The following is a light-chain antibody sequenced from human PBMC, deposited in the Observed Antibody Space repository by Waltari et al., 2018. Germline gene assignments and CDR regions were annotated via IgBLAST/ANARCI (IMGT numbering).Light chain of an antibody. CDR2: ETS. Sequence: EIVVTQSPLSLPVTPGEPASISCRSSQSLLYSNGNNYLDLYLQKPGQSPQLLIYETSNRAAGVPDRFSGSGSGKDFTLKISRVETEDVGIYYCMQALQAPYTFGQGTKLEIK. J-gene: IGKJ2*01. CDR3: MQALQAPYT. V-gene: IGKV2-28*01. CDR1: QSLLYSNGNNY.